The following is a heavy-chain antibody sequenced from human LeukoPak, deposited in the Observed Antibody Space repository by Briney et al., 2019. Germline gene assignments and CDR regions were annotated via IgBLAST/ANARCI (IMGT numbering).Heavy chain of an antibody. D-gene: IGHD3-22*01. CDR2: IYYSGST. J-gene: IGHJ3*02. V-gene: IGHV4-59*01. Sequence: SETLSLTCTVSGGSISSYYWSWIRQPPGKGLEWIGYIYYSGSTNYNPSLKSRVTISVDTSKNQFSLKLSFVPAADTAVYYCAIWVLGYDSSGADSFDIWGQGTMVTVSS. CDR3: AIWVLGYDSSGADSFDI. CDR1: GGSISSYY.